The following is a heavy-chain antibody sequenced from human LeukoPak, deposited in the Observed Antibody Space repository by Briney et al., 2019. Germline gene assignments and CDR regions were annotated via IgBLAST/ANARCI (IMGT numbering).Heavy chain of an antibody. V-gene: IGHV4-34*12. Sequence: SETLSLTCAVFGGSFDGYYWTWIRQSPEKGLEWIGEIVYSGSTNYNPSLKSRVIISADTSKVQFSLKLSSVTAADTAVYYCARASHDYGDYSHFDYWGQGTLVTVSS. D-gene: IGHD4-17*01. J-gene: IGHJ4*02. CDR3: ARASHDYGDYSHFDY. CDR1: GGSFDGYY. CDR2: IVYSGST.